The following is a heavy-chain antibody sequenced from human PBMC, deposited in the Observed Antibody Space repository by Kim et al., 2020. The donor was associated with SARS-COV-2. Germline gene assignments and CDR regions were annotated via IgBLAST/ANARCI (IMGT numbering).Heavy chain of an antibody. Sequence: SETLSLTCTVSRGSLSGYYWSWIRQSPGKGLEWIGHIFHSGITNYNPSLNSRVSISLDTSKNQFSLWLSSVTAADTAVYYCAKYDHSEGNWFGPGGQGTRVPVSS. V-gene: IGHV4-59*01. CDR2: IFHSGIT. CDR3: AKYDHSEGNWFGP. D-gene: IGHD4-4*01. CDR1: RGSLSGYY. J-gene: IGHJ5*02.